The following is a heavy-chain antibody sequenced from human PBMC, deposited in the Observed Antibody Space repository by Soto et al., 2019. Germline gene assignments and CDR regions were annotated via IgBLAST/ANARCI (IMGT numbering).Heavy chain of an antibody. CDR3: ARREGPAFVGY. V-gene: IGHV3-48*04. CDR2: ISRSSNTI. J-gene: IGHJ4*02. CDR1: GLTFGASG. Sequence: GGSLRLSWAASGLTFGASGLQWIRQAPGKGLEWVAYISRSSNTIYYADSVKGRFTISRDTAKNSLYLQMNSLRAEDTAVYYCARREGPAFVGYWGQGALVTVSS. D-gene: IGHD1-26*01.